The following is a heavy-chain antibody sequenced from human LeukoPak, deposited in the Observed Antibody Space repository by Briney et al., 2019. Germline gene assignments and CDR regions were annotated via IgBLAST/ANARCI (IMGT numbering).Heavy chain of an antibody. D-gene: IGHD2/OR15-2a*01. CDR3: TRHGEYDY. CDR2: INPTGST. J-gene: IGHJ4*02. V-gene: IGHV4-34*01. Sequence: PSETLSLTCAVYGGSFSGYYWSWIRQSPGKGLERIGEINPTGSTTYNPSFTSRVTISVDTSKTQFSLKLTSVTAADAAVYYCTRHGEYDYWGQGTLVTVSS. CDR1: GGSFSGYY.